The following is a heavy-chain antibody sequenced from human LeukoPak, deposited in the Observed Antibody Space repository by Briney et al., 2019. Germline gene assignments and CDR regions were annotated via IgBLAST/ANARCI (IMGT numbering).Heavy chain of an antibody. J-gene: IGHJ4*02. CDR3: ATVPDVTYYYGSGSYYD. CDR1: GFTFSSYS. D-gene: IGHD3-10*01. V-gene: IGHV3-48*01. Sequence: PGGSLRLSCAASGFTFSSYSMNWVRQAPGKGREWVSYISSSSSTIYYADSVKGRFTISRDNAKNSLYLQMNSLRAEDTAVYYCATVPDVTYYYGSGSYYDWGQGTLVTVSS. CDR2: ISSSSSTI.